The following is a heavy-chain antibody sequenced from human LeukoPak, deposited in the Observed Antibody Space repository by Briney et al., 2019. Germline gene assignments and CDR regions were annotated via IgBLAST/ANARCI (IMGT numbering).Heavy chain of an antibody. D-gene: IGHD5-18*01. J-gene: IGHJ3*02. CDR1: GGSISSYY. CDR2: IYYSGST. V-gene: IGHV4-59*01. Sequence: PSETVSLTCTVSGGSISSYYWSWIRQPPGKGLEWIGYIYYSGSTNYNPSLKSRVTISVDTSKNQFSLKLSSVTAADTAVYYCARGQTAMVRGLSAFDIWGQGTMVTVSS. CDR3: ARGQTAMVRGLSAFDI.